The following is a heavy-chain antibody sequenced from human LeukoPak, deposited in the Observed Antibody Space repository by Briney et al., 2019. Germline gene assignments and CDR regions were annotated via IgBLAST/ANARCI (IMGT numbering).Heavy chain of an antibody. Sequence: GGSLRLSCAASGFTFSSYEMNWVRQAPGKGLEWVSYISSSGSTIYYADSVKGRFTISRDNAKNSLYLQMNSLRAEDTAVYYCARAPRYPNGNYYDYYMDVWGKGTTVTVSS. CDR1: GFTFSSYE. CDR3: ARAPRYPNGNYYDYYMDV. CDR2: ISSSGSTI. J-gene: IGHJ6*03. D-gene: IGHD2-15*01. V-gene: IGHV3-48*03.